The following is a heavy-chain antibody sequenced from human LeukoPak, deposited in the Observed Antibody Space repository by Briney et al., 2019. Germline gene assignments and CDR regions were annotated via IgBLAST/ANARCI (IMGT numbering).Heavy chain of an antibody. Sequence: ASVKVSCKASGYTFTSYDFNWVRQATGKRPEWMGWMSPNSGDTGYAQKFQDRVTMTRNTSISTAYMELSSLRSDDTAVYYCARGPPNWGYDYWGPGTLVTVSS. D-gene: IGHD7-27*01. J-gene: IGHJ4*02. CDR2: MSPNSGDT. V-gene: IGHV1-8*01. CDR1: GYTFTSYD. CDR3: ARGPPNWGYDY.